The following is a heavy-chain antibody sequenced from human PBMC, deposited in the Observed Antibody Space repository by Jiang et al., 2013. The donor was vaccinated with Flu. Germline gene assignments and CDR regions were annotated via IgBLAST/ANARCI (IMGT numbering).Heavy chain of an antibody. CDR1: GRTLTELA. V-gene: IGHV1-24*01. CDR3: ATDCYGGDCYIN. Sequence: SGAEVKKFGASVKVSCKVSGRTLTELAMHWVRQAPGKGLEWMGRFDPEYGEAVYAQKFQGRVTMTEDTSTQTRYMELSSLRSEDTAVYYCATDCYGGDCYINWGRGTLVTVSS. CDR2: FDPEYGEA. D-gene: IGHD2-21*01. J-gene: IGHJ4*02.